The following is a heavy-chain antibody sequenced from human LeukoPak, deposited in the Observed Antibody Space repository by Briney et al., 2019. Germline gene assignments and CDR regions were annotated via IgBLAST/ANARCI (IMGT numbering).Heavy chain of an antibody. CDR1: GFTFSSYG. D-gene: IGHD5-18*01. J-gene: IGHJ5*02. V-gene: IGHV3-30*02. CDR2: IRYDGSNK. CDR3: AKGGYSYGTNNWFDP. Sequence: TGGSLRLSCAASGFTFSSYGMHWVRQAPGKGLEWVAFIRYDGSNKYYADSVKGRFTISRDNSKNTLYLQMNSLRAEDTAVYYCAKGGYSYGTNNWFDPWGQGTLVTVSS.